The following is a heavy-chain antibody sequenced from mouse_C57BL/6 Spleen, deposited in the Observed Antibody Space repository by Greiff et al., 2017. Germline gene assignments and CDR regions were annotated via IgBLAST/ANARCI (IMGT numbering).Heavy chain of an antibody. Sequence: VQLQQPGAELVKPGASVKLSCKASGYTFTSYWMHWVKQRPGQGLEWIGMIHPNSGSTNYNEKFKSKATLTVDKSSSTAYMQLSSLTSEDSAVYYCARAGDYGGAWFAYWGQGTLVTVSA. CDR2: IHPNSGST. CDR3: ARAGDYGGAWFAY. V-gene: IGHV1-64*01. J-gene: IGHJ3*01. CDR1: GYTFTSYW. D-gene: IGHD2-4*01.